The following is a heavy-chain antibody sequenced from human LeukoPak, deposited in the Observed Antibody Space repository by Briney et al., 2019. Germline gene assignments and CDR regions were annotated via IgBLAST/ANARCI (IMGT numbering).Heavy chain of an antibody. V-gene: IGHV4-4*07. CDR3: ARELGGDYVDYFDY. J-gene: IGHJ4*02. CDR2: IYTSGST. D-gene: IGHD4-17*01. Sequence: SETLSLTCTVSGYSISSGYYWGWIRQPAGKGLEWIRRIYTSGSTNYNPSLKSRVTMSVDTSKNQFSLKLSSVTAADTAVYYCARELGGDYVDYFDYWGQGTLVTVSS. CDR1: GYSISSGYY.